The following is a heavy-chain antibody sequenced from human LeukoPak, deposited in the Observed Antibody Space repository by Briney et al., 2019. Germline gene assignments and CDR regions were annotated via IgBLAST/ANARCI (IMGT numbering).Heavy chain of an antibody. CDR3: VSRDAYKPRYFMDV. D-gene: IGHD5-24*01. J-gene: IGHJ6*03. CDR1: GFNFDIAW. CDR2: IKSKNDDAAT. V-gene: IGHV3-15*01. Sequence: GGSLRLSCAVSGFNFDIAWMNWVRQAPGEGLEWVGRIKSKNDDAATDYGAPVRGRFTISIDDSKNMLYLQMNSLKTEDTAEYYCVSRDAYKPRYFMDVWGKGTTVTVSS.